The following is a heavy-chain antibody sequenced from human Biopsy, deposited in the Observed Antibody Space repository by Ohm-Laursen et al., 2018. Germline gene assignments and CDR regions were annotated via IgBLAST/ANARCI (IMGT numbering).Heavy chain of an antibody. J-gene: IGHJ4*02. CDR1: GKTFSDYY. CDR3: GNEVHGRDY. D-gene: IGHD2-15*01. V-gene: IGHV4-34*08. CDR2: INQSGRT. Sequence: PSDTLSLTCEVYGKTFSDYYWGWIRQPPGKGLEWIGQINQSGRTNYNPSLKSRVNISADKSNNQFSLKLTSVTSADTAVYFCGNEVHGRDYWGLGALVTVSS.